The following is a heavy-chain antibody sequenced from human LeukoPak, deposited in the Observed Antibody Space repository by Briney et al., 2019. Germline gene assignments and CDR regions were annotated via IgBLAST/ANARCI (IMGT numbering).Heavy chain of an antibody. J-gene: IGHJ4*02. V-gene: IGHV3-23*01. Sequence: GGSLRLSCAASGFTFSSYAMSWVRQAPGKGLEWVSAISGSGGSTYYADSVKGRFTISRDNSKNTLYLQMNSLRAEDTAVYYCARALYSTGWYPDYFDSWGQGTLVTVSS. D-gene: IGHD6-19*01. CDR1: GFTFSSYA. CDR3: ARALYSTGWYPDYFDS. CDR2: ISGSGGST.